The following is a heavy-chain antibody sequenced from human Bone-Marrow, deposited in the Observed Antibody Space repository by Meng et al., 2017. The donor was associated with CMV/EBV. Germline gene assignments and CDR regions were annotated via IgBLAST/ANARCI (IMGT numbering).Heavy chain of an antibody. Sequence: GESLKISCAASGFTVSSNYMSWVRQAPGKGLEWVSVIYSGGSTYYADSVKGRFTISRDNSKNTLYLQMNSLRAEDTAVYYCAKESVGATDIWGQGTMVTVSS. CDR3: AKESVGATDI. CDR1: GFTVSSNY. J-gene: IGHJ3*02. CDR2: IYSGGST. V-gene: IGHV3-66*02. D-gene: IGHD1-26*01.